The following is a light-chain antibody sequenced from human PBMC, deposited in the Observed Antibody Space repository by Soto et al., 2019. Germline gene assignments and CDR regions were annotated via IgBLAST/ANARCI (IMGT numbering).Light chain of an antibody. Sequence: QSALTQPASVSGSPGQSITISCTGTSSDVGGYNYVSWYQQHPGKAPKLRIYDVSNRPSGVSNRFSGSESGNMASLTISGLQAEDEADYYCSSYTSSRSDVFGTGTKVTVL. CDR2: DVS. CDR3: SSYTSSRSDV. V-gene: IGLV2-14*01. J-gene: IGLJ1*01. CDR1: SSDVGGYNY.